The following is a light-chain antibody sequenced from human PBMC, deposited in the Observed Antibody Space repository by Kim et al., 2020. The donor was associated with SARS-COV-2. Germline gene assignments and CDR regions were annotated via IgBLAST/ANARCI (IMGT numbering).Light chain of an antibody. CDR1: SSNIGSNT. CDR2: SNK. V-gene: IGLV1-44*01. CDR3: AAWDDSLNGPV. J-gene: IGLJ3*02. Sequence: GQRVTISCSGSSSNIGSNTVNWYQQHPGTAPKLLIYSNKQRPSGVPERFSGSKSGTSASLAISGLQSEDEADYYCAAWDDSLNGPVFGGGTQLTVL.